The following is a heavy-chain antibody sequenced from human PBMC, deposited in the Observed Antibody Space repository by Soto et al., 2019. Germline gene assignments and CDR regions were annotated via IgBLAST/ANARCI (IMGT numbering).Heavy chain of an antibody. CDR1: GITFNTSW. CDR3: TAGYPFHY. J-gene: IGHJ4*02. CDR2: IKGKPDGGAT. D-gene: IGHD1-26*01. V-gene: IGHV3-15*01. Sequence: SLILSCAASGITFNTSWLTWVRQAPGKGLEWVGRIKGKPDGGATDYAAPVEGRFTISRDDSQNTVFLQMNSLKTDDTAVYYCTAGYPFHYWGQRTLVTVSS.